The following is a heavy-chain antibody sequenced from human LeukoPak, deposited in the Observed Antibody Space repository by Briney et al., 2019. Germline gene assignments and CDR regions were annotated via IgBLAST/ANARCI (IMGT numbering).Heavy chain of an antibody. Sequence: GASVKVSCKASGYTSTSYGISWVRQAPGQGLEWMGWISAYNGNTNYAQKLQGRVTMTTDTSTSTAYMELRSLRSDDTAVYYCARDGSARIFYYYYYMDVWGKGTTVTVSS. CDR2: ISAYNGNT. J-gene: IGHJ6*03. D-gene: IGHD6-6*01. CDR3: ARDGSARIFYYYYYMDV. V-gene: IGHV1-18*01. CDR1: GYTSTSYG.